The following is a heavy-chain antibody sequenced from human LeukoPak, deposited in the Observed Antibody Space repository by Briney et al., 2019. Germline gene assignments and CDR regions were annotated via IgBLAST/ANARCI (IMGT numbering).Heavy chain of an antibody. D-gene: IGHD3-3*01. Sequence: PSETLSLTCAVCGGSFSGYYWSWIRQPPGKGLEWIGEINHSGSTNYNPSLKSRVTISVDTSKNQFSLKLSSVTAADTAVYYCARAPHYDFWSGYRQGGLRYFDLWGRGTLVTVSS. J-gene: IGHJ2*01. CDR2: INHSGST. CDR1: GGSFSGYY. V-gene: IGHV4-34*01. CDR3: ARAPHYDFWSGYRQGGLRYFDL.